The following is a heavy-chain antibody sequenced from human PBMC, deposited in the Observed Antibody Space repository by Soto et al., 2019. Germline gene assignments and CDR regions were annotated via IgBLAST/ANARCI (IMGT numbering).Heavy chain of an antibody. CDR1: GYTFTSYY. J-gene: IGHJ4*02. CDR3: ARSWIELWLCLAY. CDR2: INPNAGST. D-gene: IGHD5-18*01. Sequence: ASVKVSCKASGYTFTSYYMHWVRQAPGQGLEWMGVINPNAGSTTYAQKFQDRVTMTRDTSTRTVYMELSSLRSEDTAVYFCARSWIELWLCLAYWGQGTQVTVSS. V-gene: IGHV1-46*03.